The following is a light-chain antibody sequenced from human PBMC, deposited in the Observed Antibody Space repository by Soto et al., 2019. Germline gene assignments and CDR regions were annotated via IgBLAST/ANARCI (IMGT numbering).Light chain of an antibody. Sequence: EMVLTQSPGTLSLSPGERATLSCRASQSISSSYLAWYQQKPGQAPRLLIYAASTRATGISARFSGSGSGTEFTLTVSNLQSEDFAVYYCRQYNNWPLTFGPGTKVDIK. CDR2: AAS. V-gene: IGKV3-15*01. J-gene: IGKJ3*01. CDR3: RQYNNWPLT. CDR1: QSISSSY.